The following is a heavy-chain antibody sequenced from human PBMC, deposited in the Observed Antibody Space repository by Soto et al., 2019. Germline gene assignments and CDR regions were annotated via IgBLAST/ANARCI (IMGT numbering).Heavy chain of an antibody. CDR2: ISAYNGNT. CDR3: ARSSHSRGWYFYYYYGMDV. CDR1: GYTFTSYG. J-gene: IGHJ6*02. V-gene: IGHV1-18*04. D-gene: IGHD6-19*01. Sequence: ASVKVSCKASGYTFTSYGISWVRQAPGQGLEWMGWISAYNGNTNYAQKLQGRVTMTTDTSTSTAYTELRSLRSDDTAVYYCARSSHSRGWYFYYYYGMDVWGQGTTVTVSS.